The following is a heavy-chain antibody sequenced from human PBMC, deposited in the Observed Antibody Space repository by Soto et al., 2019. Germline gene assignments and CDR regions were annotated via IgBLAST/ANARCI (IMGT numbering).Heavy chain of an antibody. Sequence: GESLKISCKGSGYSFTSYWIGWVRQMPGKGLEWMGIIYPGDSDTRYSPSFQGQVTISADKSISTAYLQWSSLKASDTAMYYCASGPGIAAAVVPFDYWGQGTLVTVSS. D-gene: IGHD6-13*01. CDR2: IYPGDSDT. V-gene: IGHV5-51*01. J-gene: IGHJ4*02. CDR3: ASGPGIAAAVVPFDY. CDR1: GYSFTSYW.